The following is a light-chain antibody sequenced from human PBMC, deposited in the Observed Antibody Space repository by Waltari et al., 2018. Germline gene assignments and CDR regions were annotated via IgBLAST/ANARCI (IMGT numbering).Light chain of an antibody. Sequence: DIQMTQSPSSVSASVGDRITITCRASESIRNWVAWYQQKPGEAPKLLIYAASNLQSGVPSRFSGGGSGTDFTLTISSLQPEDFATYYCQLANRFPPTFGGGTNVEIK. CDR1: ESIRNW. CDR3: QLANRFPPT. V-gene: IGKV1-12*01. CDR2: AAS. J-gene: IGKJ4*01.